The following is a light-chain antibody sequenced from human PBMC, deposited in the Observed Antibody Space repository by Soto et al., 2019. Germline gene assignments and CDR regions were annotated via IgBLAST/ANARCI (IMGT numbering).Light chain of an antibody. CDR1: SSNIGGNT. CDR3: AAWDDSLTDYV. CDR2: SNN. V-gene: IGLV1-44*01. Sequence: QSVLTQAPSASETPGQRVTISCSGGSSNIGGNTVNWYQQLPGTAPKLLIYSNNRRPSGVPDRFSGSKSGTSASLAISGLQSEDEADYYCAAWDDSLTDYVFGTGTKLTVL. J-gene: IGLJ1*01.